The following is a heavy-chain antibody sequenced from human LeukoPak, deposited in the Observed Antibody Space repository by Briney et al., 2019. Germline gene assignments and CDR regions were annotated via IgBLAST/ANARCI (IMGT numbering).Heavy chain of an antibody. CDR1: GFPFSTYA. Sequence: GGPLRLSCAASGFPFSTYAMNWVRKAPGKGLEWVSGIYGNGGGIQYADSVKGRFTISRDNSKNTLYLQMNSLRAEDTALYYCAKDRLPDGRWSLDYWGQGTLVTVSS. J-gene: IGHJ4*02. V-gene: IGHV3-23*01. CDR2: IYGNGGGI. CDR3: AKDRLPDGRWSLDY. D-gene: IGHD6-13*01.